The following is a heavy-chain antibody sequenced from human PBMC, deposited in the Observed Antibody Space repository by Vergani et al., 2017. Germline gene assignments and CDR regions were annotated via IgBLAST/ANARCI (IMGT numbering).Heavy chain of an antibody. Sequence: QVQLQESGPGLMKPSDTLSLTCIVSGGSISDFYWSWIRQSAGKGLEWIGRISSSGSTNYNPSLKSRVSMSLDMSKKQFSLRLTSVTAADTAVYYCARSESSTANFDNWDQGTLVTVSS. CDR1: GGSISDFY. D-gene: IGHD5/OR15-5a*01. CDR3: ARSESSTANFDN. CDR2: ISSSGST. J-gene: IGHJ4*02. V-gene: IGHV4-4*07.